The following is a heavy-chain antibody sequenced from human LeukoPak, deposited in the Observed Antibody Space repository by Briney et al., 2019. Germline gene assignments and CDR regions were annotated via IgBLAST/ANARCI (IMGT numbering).Heavy chain of an antibody. Sequence: VASVKVSCKASGGTFSSYAISWVRQAPGQGLEWMGRIIPMYGIANHAQKFQGRVTITADKSTSTAYMELSSLRSEDTAVYYCARREWELPKGDYWGQGTLVTVSS. D-gene: IGHD1-26*01. CDR1: GGTFSSYA. CDR2: IIPMYGIA. CDR3: ARREWELPKGDY. V-gene: IGHV1-69*04. J-gene: IGHJ4*02.